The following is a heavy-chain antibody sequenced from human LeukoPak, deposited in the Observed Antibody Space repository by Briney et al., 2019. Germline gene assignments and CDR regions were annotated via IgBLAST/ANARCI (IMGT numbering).Heavy chain of an antibody. CDR2: ISYDGSNK. J-gene: IGHJ3*02. D-gene: IGHD3-10*01. CDR3: ARDNAFGELFPNAFDI. CDR1: GFTFSSYA. Sequence: PGGSLRLSCAASGFTFSSYAMHWVRQAPGKGLEWVAVISYDGSNKYYADSVKGRFTISRDNSKNTLYLQMNSLRAEDTAVYYCARDNAFGELFPNAFDIWGQGTMVTVSS. V-gene: IGHV3-30-3*01.